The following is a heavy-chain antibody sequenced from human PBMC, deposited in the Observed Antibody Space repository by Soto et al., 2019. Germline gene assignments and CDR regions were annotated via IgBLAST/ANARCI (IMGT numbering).Heavy chain of an antibody. CDR2: ISGNGADT. CDR1: GFTFSSYA. Sequence: GGSLRLSCAASGFTFSSYAMSWVRQAPGKGLEWASAISGNGADTSYADSVRGRFTISRDNSKNTLYLQMNSLRAEDTAAYYCAKGAPPRDWFDPWGQGTLVTVSS. J-gene: IGHJ5*02. D-gene: IGHD6-6*01. CDR3: AKGAPPRDWFDP. V-gene: IGHV3-23*01.